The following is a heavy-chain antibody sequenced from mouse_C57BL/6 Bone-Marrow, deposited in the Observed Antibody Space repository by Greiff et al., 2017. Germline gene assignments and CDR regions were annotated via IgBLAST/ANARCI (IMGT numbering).Heavy chain of an antibody. V-gene: IGHV14-4*01. CDR2: IDPENGDT. D-gene: IGHD2-1*01. J-gene: IGHJ3*01. CDR3: TTRNYPWFAY. CDR1: GFNIKDDY. Sequence: VQLQQSGAELVRPGASVKLSCTASGFNIKDDYMHWVKQRPEQGLEWIGWIDPENGDTEYASKFQGKATITADTSSNTAYLQLSSLTSEDTAVYYCTTRNYPWFAYWGQGTLVTVSA.